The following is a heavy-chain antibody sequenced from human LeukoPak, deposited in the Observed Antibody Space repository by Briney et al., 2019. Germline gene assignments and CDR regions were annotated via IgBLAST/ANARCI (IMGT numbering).Heavy chain of an antibody. D-gene: IGHD4-23*01. Sequence: GGSLRLSCAASGFTLSSYWKTWVRHAPGKGLQWVANINQDGSEMYYVDSVKGRFTISRDNAKNSLYLQMNSLRAEDTAVYYCARSAVEVYYYYGMDVWGQGTTVTVSS. CDR3: ARSAVEVYYYYGMDV. J-gene: IGHJ6*02. CDR1: GFTLSSYW. V-gene: IGHV3-7*04. CDR2: INQDGSEM.